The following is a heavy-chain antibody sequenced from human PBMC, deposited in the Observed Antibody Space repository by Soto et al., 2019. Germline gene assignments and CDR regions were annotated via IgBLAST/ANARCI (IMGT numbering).Heavy chain of an antibody. CDR2: IYYSGST. CDR3: ARSPSPYYDFPGYYGMDV. D-gene: IGHD3-3*01. Sequence: ETLSLTCTVSGGSISSYYWSWIRKPPGKGLDWIGYIYYSGSTNYNPSLKSRVTISVDTSKNQFSLKLSFVTAADTAVYYCARSPSPYYDFPGYYGMDVWGQGTTVTVSS. J-gene: IGHJ6*02. V-gene: IGHV4-59*01. CDR1: GGSISSYY.